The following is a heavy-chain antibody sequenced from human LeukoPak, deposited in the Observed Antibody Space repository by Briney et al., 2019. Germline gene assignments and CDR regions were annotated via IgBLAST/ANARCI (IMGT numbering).Heavy chain of an antibody. CDR3: AKLSTWLPDY. CDR2: IKQDGSEK. CDR1: GFTFSNAW. Sequence: GRSLRLSCAASGFTFSNAWMSWVRQAPGKGLEWLADIKQDGSEKYYVDSVKGRFTISRDNAKNSLFLQMNSLRAEDTAVYYCAKLSTWLPDYWGQGTLVTVSS. D-gene: IGHD6-19*01. J-gene: IGHJ4*02. V-gene: IGHV3-7*05.